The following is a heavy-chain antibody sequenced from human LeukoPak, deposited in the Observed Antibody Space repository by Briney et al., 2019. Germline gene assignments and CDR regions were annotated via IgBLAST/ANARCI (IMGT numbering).Heavy chain of an antibody. Sequence: GGSLRLSCAASGFTFSDSYMDWVRQAPGKGLEWVGRIRNKANRYTTSYAASVKGRFTISRDDSKSLLYLQMNGLKTEDTALYYCIPPLGNLSLVVVPVWGQGTLVTVSS. J-gene: IGHJ4*02. D-gene: IGHD3-22*01. V-gene: IGHV3-72*01. CDR2: IRNKANRYTT. CDR3: IPPLGNLSLVVVPV. CDR1: GFTFSDSY.